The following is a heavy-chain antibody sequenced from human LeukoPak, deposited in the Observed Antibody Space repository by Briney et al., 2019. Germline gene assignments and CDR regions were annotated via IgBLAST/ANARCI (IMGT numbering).Heavy chain of an antibody. Sequence: GGSLRLSCAASGFTFSSYAMSWVRQAPGKGLEWVSAISGSGGSTYYADSVKGRFTISRDNSKNTLYLQMNSLRAEDTAVYYCARVRGVTTSPDYWGQGTLVTVSS. V-gene: IGHV3-23*01. J-gene: IGHJ4*02. CDR2: ISGSGGST. CDR1: GFTFSSYA. CDR3: ARVRGVTTSPDY. D-gene: IGHD4-17*01.